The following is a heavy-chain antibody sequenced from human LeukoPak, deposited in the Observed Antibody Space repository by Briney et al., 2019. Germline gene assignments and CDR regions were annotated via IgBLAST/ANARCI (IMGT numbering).Heavy chain of an antibody. Sequence: SETLSLTCAVSGDSISSSDWWSWVRQPPGKGLEWIGSIYYSGSTYYNPSLKSRVTTSVDTSKNQFSLKLSSVTAADTAVYYCAREISGDSLIWGQGTMVTVSS. CDR1: GDSISSSDW. CDR3: AREISGDSLI. J-gene: IGHJ3*02. CDR2: IYYSGST. D-gene: IGHD4-17*01. V-gene: IGHV4-4*02.